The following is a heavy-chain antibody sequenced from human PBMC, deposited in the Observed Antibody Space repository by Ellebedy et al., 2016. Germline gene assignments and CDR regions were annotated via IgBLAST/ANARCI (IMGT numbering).Heavy chain of an antibody. CDR2: ISWNSGNI. CDR3: ARLIDY. CDR1: GFTFDDYA. D-gene: IGHD4/OR15-4a*01. Sequence: SLKISXAASGFTFDDYAMHWVRQAPGKGLEWVSHISWNSGNIDYADSVKGRFTISRDNAKNSLYLQMNSLRAEDTAVYYCARLIDYWGQGTLVTVSS. V-gene: IGHV3-9*01. J-gene: IGHJ4*02.